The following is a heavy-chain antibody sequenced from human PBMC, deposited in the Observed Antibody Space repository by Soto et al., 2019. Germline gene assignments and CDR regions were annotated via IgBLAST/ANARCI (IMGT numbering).Heavy chain of an antibody. J-gene: IGHJ4*02. CDR2: IHHSGSS. V-gene: IGHV4-30-4*01. CDR1: GGSINSGDYY. Sequence: QVQLQESGPGLVKPSQTLSLTCTVSGGSINSGDYYWSWVRQPPGKGLEWIGYIHHSGSSYYSPSLKRRVTISLDTSKNQFSLNLSSVTAADTAVYYCSRALGGLWDFDFWGQGTLVTVSS. D-gene: IGHD1-26*01. CDR3: SRALGGLWDFDF.